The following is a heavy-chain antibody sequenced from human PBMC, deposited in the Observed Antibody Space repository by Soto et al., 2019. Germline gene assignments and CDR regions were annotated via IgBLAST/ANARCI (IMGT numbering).Heavy chain of an antibody. CDR3: ARDSWNNYYGMDV. D-gene: IGHD1-1*01. V-gene: IGHV3-30-3*01. CDR2: MSYDGNNK. CDR1: AFTFSSYA. Sequence: VGSLRLSCAASAFTFSSYAMNWVRQAPGKGLEWVAVMSYDGNNKYYVDSVKGRFTISRDNSKNTLYLQMNSLSPEDTAVYYCARDSWNNYYGMDVWGQGTTVTVSS. J-gene: IGHJ6*02.